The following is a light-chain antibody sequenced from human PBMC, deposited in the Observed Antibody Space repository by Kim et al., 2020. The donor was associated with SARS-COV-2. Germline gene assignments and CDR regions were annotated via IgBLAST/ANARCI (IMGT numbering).Light chain of an antibody. CDR1: SLRSYY. V-gene: IGLV3-19*01. CDR2: GRN. Sequence: SSELTQDPDVSVALGQTVRITCQGDSLRSYYATWYQQKPRQAPLLVIFGRNNRPSGIPDRFSGSTSGNTASLTISGAQAEDEADFYCQSRDSGGNVVFGGGTQLTVL. J-gene: IGLJ2*01. CDR3: QSRDSGGNVV.